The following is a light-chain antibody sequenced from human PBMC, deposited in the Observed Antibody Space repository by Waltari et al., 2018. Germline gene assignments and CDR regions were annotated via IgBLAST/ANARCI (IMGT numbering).Light chain of an antibody. CDR2: EVT. Sequence: QSALTQPASVSGSPGPSITISCTGTSSDIGYYNYVPWYQQPPGKAPKLIISEVTNRPSGVSNRFSGSKSGNTASLTISGLQAEDECDYYCSSFTRSSTWVFGGGTKLTVL. CDR1: SSDIGYYNY. V-gene: IGLV2-14*01. J-gene: IGLJ3*02. CDR3: SSFTRSSTWV.